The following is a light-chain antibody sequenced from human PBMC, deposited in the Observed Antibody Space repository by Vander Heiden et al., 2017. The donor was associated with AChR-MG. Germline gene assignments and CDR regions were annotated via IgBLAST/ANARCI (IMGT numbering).Light chain of an antibody. V-gene: IGKV3-15*01. J-gene: IGKJ1*01. CDR1: PGVGSD. CDR3: QHNNHWMHT. CDR2: GAS. Sequence: DIVMTQSPCTLSVFPGEAATLACRVSPGVGSDFAWYQPRPGQAPTLLIHGASTRGTGIPSRCSGSGSGIEFTITIRSLESEDFDVYHCQHNNHWMHTFGQGTKVEIK.